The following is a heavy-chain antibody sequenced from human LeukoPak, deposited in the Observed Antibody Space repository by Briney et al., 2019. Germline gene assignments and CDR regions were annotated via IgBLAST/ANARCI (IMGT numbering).Heavy chain of an antibody. CDR3: TTVGAVLRYFDWLLSGMDV. J-gene: IGHJ6*02. CDR2: IRSKDHGGTT. CDR1: GFTFGDYA. V-gene: IGHV3-49*03. Sequence: GGSLRLSCTASGFTFGDYALSWFRQAPGKGLEWLSFIRSKDHGGTTEYAASVRGRFTISRDDSNSIAYLQMNSLIIEDTAVYYCTTVGAVLRYFDWLLSGMDVWGQGTTVVVSS. D-gene: IGHD3-9*01.